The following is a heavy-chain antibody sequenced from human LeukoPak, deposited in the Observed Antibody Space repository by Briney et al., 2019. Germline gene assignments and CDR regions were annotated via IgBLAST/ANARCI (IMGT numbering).Heavy chain of an antibody. CDR2: ISSSSSSI. V-gene: IGHV3-21*01. CDR1: GFTFSSYS. Sequence: GGSLRLSCAASGFTFSSYSMNWVRQAPGKGLEWVSSISSSSSSIYYADSVKGRFTISRDNAKNSLYLQMNSLRAEDTAVYYCARVGCSGGSCYFSRDAFDIWGQGTMVTVSS. D-gene: IGHD2-15*01. CDR3: ARVGCSGGSCYFSRDAFDI. J-gene: IGHJ3*02.